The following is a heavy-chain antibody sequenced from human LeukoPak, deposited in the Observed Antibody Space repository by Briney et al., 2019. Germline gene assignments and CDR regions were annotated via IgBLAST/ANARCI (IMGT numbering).Heavy chain of an antibody. V-gene: IGHV3-30*02. J-gene: IGHJ4*02. CDR3: ARAYGGYSGFNY. CDR1: GFTFSSYG. Sequence: GGSLRLSCAASGFTFSSYGMHWVRQAPGKGLEWVAFIRYDGSNNYYADSVKGRFTISRDNSKNTLFLQMNSLRAEDRAVYYCARAYGGYSGFNYWGQGTLVTVSS. D-gene: IGHD4-23*01. CDR2: IRYDGSNN.